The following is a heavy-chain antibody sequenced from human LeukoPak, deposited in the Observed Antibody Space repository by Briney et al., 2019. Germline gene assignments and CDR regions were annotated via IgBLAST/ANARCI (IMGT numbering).Heavy chain of an antibody. CDR1: GFTFSSYW. J-gene: IGHJ4*02. D-gene: IGHD1-26*01. V-gene: IGHV3-7*03. CDR3: VRDLGGRSGH. Sequence: PGGSLRLSCAASGFTFSSYWMNWARQAPGKGLEWVASINHNGNVNYYVDSVKGRFTISRDNAKTSLYLQMSNLRAEDTAVYYCVRDLGGRSGHWGQGTLVTVSS. CDR2: INHNGNVN.